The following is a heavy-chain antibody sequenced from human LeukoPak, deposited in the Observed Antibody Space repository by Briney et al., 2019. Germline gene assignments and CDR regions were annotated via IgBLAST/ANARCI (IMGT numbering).Heavy chain of an antibody. CDR1: GYTFTSYG. Sequence: ASVKVSCKASGYTFTSYGISWVRQAPGQGLEWMGWISPYNGNTNYVQNLQGRVTMTTDTSTSTAYMEMSSLRSDDTAVYYCARDRAMVLGGSDHWGQGTLVTVSS. CDR3: ARDRAMVLGGSDH. J-gene: IGHJ4*02. D-gene: IGHD3-10*01. CDR2: ISPYNGNT. V-gene: IGHV1-18*01.